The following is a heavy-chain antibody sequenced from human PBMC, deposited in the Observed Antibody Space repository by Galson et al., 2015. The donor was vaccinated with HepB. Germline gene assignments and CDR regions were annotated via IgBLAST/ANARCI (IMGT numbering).Heavy chain of an antibody. Sequence: SLRLSCAASGFDVSAFAMHWVRQTPGKGLEWVAVLSSTEKNIYYADSVRGRFTISRDNSKDTLYLQMNSLRAEDTAVYYCARTFYFDYWGQGTPVTVSS. CDR1: GFDVSAFA. CDR3: ARTFYFDY. J-gene: IGHJ4*02. V-gene: IGHV3-30*04. CDR2: LSSTEKNI.